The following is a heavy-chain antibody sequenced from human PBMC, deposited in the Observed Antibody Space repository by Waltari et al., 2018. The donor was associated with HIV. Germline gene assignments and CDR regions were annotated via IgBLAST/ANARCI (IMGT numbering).Heavy chain of an antibody. Sequence: EVKLVQSGGGLVQPGGSLRLSGAALGVPFRSLASGRGRRVPGKGLQWVSTISGSGSQTYYAESAKGRFAISKDNSEDTLILQMTRLRVEDTALYFCAKDFDTSGLPYVVIDSWGQGTLVTVSS. CDR3: AKDFDTSGLPYVVIDS. D-gene: IGHD3-22*01. V-gene: IGHV3-23*04. CDR1: GVPFRSLA. CDR2: ISGSGSQT. J-gene: IGHJ4*02.